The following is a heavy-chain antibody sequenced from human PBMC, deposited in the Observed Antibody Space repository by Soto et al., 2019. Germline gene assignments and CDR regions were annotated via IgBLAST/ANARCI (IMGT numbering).Heavy chain of an antibody. J-gene: IGHJ6*02. CDR2: IHYSGST. D-gene: IGHD2-2*01. Sequence: QVQLQASGPGLVKLSETLSLTCTVSGGSISSYYWSWIRQSPGKGLEWIGDIHYSGSTKSNPSLKSRVTTSVDTSRNQVSQKLSSVTAADSAVYFCARARYQLLHPYYYGMDVWGQGTTVTVSS. CDR1: GGSISSYY. V-gene: IGHV4-59*01. CDR3: ARARYQLLHPYYYGMDV.